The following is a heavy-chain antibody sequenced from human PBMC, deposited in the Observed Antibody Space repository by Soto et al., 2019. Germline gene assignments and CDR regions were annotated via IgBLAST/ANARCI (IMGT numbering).Heavy chain of an antibody. Sequence: ASVKVSCKASGYTFTGYYMHWVRQAPGQGLEWMGWINPNSGGTNYAQKFQGWVTMTRDTSISAAYMELSRLRSDDTAVYYCASSSSTYGDLDYWGQGTLVTVSS. J-gene: IGHJ4*02. D-gene: IGHD6-6*01. CDR3: ASSSSTYGDLDY. CDR1: GYTFTGYY. V-gene: IGHV1-2*04. CDR2: INPNSGGT.